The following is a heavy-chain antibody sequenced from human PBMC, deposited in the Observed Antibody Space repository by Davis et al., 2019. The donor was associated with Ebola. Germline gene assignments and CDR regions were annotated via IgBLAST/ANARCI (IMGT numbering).Heavy chain of an antibody. J-gene: IGHJ4*02. Sequence: GGSLRLSCAVSGFTLSSYGMSWVRQAPGKGLEWVSASGRTDKTYYADSVKGRFTISRDKSKNTVYLQMNSLRAEDTAVYYCAKEIGGSGWYSIDYWGQGTLVTVSS. V-gene: IGHV3-23*01. D-gene: IGHD6-19*01. CDR2: SGRTDKT. CDR1: GFTLSSYG. CDR3: AKEIGGSGWYSIDY.